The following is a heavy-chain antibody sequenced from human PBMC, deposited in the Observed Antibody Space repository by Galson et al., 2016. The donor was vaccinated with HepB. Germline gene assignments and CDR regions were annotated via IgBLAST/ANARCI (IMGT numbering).Heavy chain of an antibody. Sequence: TLSLTCAVSGDSISSGGYSWSWIRQPPGKGLESIGYISHSGSTYYNPSLKSRVTISIDRSKNQFSLKLTSVTAADTAVYYCARVHNITMVRGMYFDFWGRGTLVTVSS. V-gene: IGHV4-30-2*01. CDR1: GDSISSGGYS. J-gene: IGHJ2*01. CDR3: ARVHNITMVRGMYFDF. CDR2: ISHSGST. D-gene: IGHD3-10*01.